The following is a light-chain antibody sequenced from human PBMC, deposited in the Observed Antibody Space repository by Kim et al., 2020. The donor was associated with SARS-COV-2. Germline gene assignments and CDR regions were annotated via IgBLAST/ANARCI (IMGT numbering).Light chain of an antibody. V-gene: IGKV3-11*01. CDR1: QSVSSY. J-gene: IGKJ2*01. CDR3: QQRSN. CDR2: DAS. Sequence: PATLSLSPGERATLSCRASQSVSSYLAWYQQKPGQAPRLLIYDASDRATGIPARFSGSGSGTDFTLTISSLEPEDFAVYYCQQRSNFGQGTKLEI.